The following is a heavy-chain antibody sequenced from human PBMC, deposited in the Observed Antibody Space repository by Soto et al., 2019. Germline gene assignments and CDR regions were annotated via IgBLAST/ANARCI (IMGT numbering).Heavy chain of an antibody. Sequence: QVQLQQSGPGLVKPSQTLSLTCAISGDSVSSNSAAWNWIRQSPSRGLEWLGRTYYRPKWYNDYTVSVKSRITIHPETSNQQFSLQLNSVTPEDTAVYYCARDRCSGGSCYSPYNWFDPWGQGPLVTVSS. CDR1: GDSVSSNSAA. CDR2: TYYRPKWYN. J-gene: IGHJ5*02. D-gene: IGHD2-15*01. CDR3: ARDRCSGGSCYSPYNWFDP. V-gene: IGHV6-1*01.